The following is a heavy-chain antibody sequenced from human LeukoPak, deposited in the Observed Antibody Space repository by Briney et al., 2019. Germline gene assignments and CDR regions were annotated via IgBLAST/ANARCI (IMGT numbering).Heavy chain of an antibody. D-gene: IGHD6-13*01. Sequence: PGGSLRLSCAASGFTFSSYWMSWVRQAPGKGLVWVSRINSDGSSTSYADSVKGRFTISRDNAKNTLYLQMNSLRAEDTAVYYCARVPYVGSSWFDYWGQGTLVTVSS. CDR3: ARVPYVGSSWFDY. CDR1: GFTFSSYW. J-gene: IGHJ4*02. V-gene: IGHV3-74*01. CDR2: INSDGSST.